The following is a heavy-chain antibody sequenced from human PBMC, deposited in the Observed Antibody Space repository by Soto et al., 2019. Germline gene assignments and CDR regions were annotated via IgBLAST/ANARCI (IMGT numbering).Heavy chain of an antibody. Sequence: PGRSLRLSCAASGFTFSSYWMHWVRQAPGKGLVWVSRINSDGSSTSYADSVKGRFTISRDNAKNTLYLQMNSLRAEDTAVYYCARDQWNYYDSSGYYYGGYYYYGMDVWGQGTTVTVSS. D-gene: IGHD3-22*01. CDR1: GFTFSSYW. CDR3: ARDQWNYYDSSGYYYGGYYYYGMDV. CDR2: INSDGSST. J-gene: IGHJ6*02. V-gene: IGHV3-74*01.